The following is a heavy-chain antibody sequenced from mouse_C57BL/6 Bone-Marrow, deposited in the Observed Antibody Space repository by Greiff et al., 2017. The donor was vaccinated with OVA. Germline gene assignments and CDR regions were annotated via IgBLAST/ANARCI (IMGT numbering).Heavy chain of an antibody. V-gene: IGHV14-4*01. CDR3: TTEDYYGSSPAWFAY. CDR1: GFNIQDDY. CDR2: IDPENGDT. D-gene: IGHD1-1*01. Sequence: VQLQQSGAELVRPGASVKLSCTASGFNIQDDYMHWVKQRPEQGLEWIGWIDPENGDTEYASKFQGKATITADTSSNTAYLQLSSLTSEDTAVYYCTTEDYYGSSPAWFAYWGQGTLVTVSA. J-gene: IGHJ3*01.